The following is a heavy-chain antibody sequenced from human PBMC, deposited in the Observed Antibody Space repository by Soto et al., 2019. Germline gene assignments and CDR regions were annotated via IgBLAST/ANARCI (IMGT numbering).Heavy chain of an antibody. CDR2: IYYSGST. CDR3: ARRGAEYQLLLHNWFDP. CDR1: GGSISSGGYY. V-gene: IGHV4-31*03. J-gene: IGHJ5*02. Sequence: QVPLQESGPGLVKPSQTLSLTCTVSGGSISSGGYYWSWIRQHPGKGLEWIGYIYYSGSTYYNPSLKSRVTISVDTSKNQFSLKLSSVTAADTAVYYCARRGAEYQLLLHNWFDPWGQGTLVTVSS. D-gene: IGHD2-2*01.